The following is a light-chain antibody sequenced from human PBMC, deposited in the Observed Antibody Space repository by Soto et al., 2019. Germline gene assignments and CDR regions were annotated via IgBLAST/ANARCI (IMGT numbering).Light chain of an antibody. J-gene: IGKJ4*01. CDR1: QSVSSY. Sequence: EIVLTQSPATLSLSPGERATLSCRASQSVSSYLAWYQQKPGQAPRLLIYDASNRATGIPARFSGSGCGTAFTLTISSLEPEDFAVYYCQQRSNWPTFGGGTKVEIK. V-gene: IGKV3-11*01. CDR3: QQRSNWPT. CDR2: DAS.